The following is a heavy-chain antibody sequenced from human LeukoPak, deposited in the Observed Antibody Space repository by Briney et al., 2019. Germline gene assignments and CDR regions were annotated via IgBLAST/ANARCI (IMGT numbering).Heavy chain of an antibody. Sequence: SETLSLTCTVSGGSISSYYWGWIRQPPGKGLEWIGSIYYSGSTYYNPSLKSRVTISVDTSKNQFSLKLSSVTAADTAVYYCARSKGIAAAGFFDYWGQGTLVTVSS. J-gene: IGHJ4*02. CDR1: GGSISSYY. V-gene: IGHV4-39*01. CDR3: ARSKGIAAAGFFDY. CDR2: IYYSGST. D-gene: IGHD6-13*01.